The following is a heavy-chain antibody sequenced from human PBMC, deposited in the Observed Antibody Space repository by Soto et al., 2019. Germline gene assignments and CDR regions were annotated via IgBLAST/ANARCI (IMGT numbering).Heavy chain of an antibody. CDR3: ARLVYDTRLNYMYFAF. CDR1: GVSISSGNW. D-gene: IGHD3-10*01. J-gene: IGHJ4*02. Sequence: SETLSLTCSVSGVSISSGNWWTWFRQSPQRGLEYIGEIFHDGTANYYPSFERRVAISVDTSKNQFSLKLPSVPAADTAIYFCARLVYDTRLNYMYFAFWGQGTLVTVSS. CDR2: IFHDGTA. V-gene: IGHV4-4*02.